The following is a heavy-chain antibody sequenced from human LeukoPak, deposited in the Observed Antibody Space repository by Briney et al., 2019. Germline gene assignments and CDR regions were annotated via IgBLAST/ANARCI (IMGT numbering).Heavy chain of an antibody. CDR1: GFTFSSYE. J-gene: IGHJ4*02. V-gene: IGHV3-48*03. Sequence: QPGGSLRLSCAASGFTFSSYEMNWVRQAPGKGLEWVSYISSSGSTIYYADSVKGRFTISRDNAKNSLYLQMNSLRAEDTAVYYCAKSSSSSWYRGYFDYWGQGTLVTVSS. D-gene: IGHD6-13*01. CDR3: AKSSSSSWYRGYFDY. CDR2: ISSSGSTI.